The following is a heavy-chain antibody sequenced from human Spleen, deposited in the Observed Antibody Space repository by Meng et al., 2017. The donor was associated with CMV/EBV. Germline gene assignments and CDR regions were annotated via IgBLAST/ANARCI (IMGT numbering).Heavy chain of an antibody. J-gene: IGHJ5*02. CDR1: GASLSSGGYY. Sequence: LPCTVSGASLSSGGYYWSWIRQPPGKGLEWIGYIYYSGSTYCNPSLKSRVTISVDTSKNQFSLKLSSVTAADTAVYYCARVVSMVVTTWGQGTLVTVSS. CDR3: ARVVSMVVTT. V-gene: IGHV4-31*03. D-gene: IGHD4-23*01. CDR2: IYYSGST.